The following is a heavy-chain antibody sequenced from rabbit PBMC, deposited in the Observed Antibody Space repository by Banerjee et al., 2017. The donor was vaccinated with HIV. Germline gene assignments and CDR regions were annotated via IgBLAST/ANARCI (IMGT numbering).Heavy chain of an antibody. V-gene: IGHV1S45*01. D-gene: IGHD8-1*01. J-gene: IGHJ6*01. Sequence: QQQLEESGGGLVKPGGTLTLTCTASGFSFSGDSYMCWVRQAPGKGLEWIACIDTGSSGFTYFASWAKGRFTISKTSSTTVTLQMTSLTAADTATYFCARDSGTSFSSYGMDLWGPGTLVTVS. CDR1: GFSFSGDSY. CDR2: IDTGSSGFT. CDR3: ARDSGTSFSSYGMDL.